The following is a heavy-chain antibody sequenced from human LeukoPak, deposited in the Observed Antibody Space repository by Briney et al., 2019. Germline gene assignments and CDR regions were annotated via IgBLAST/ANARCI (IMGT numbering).Heavy chain of an antibody. CDR2: INHSGST. Sequence: PSETLSLTCAVYGGSFSGYYWSWIRQPPGNGLEWSGEINHSGSTNSNPSLKSRVTRPVEASKHQFSVKVSSVTAADTAAYYCARGGWELVEGSLDYWGQGTLVTVSS. CDR1: GGSFSGYY. V-gene: IGHV4-34*01. J-gene: IGHJ4*02. CDR3: ARGGWELVEGSLDY. D-gene: IGHD1-26*01.